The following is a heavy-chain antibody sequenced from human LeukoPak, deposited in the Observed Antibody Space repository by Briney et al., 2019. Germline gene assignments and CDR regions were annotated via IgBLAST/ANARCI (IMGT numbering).Heavy chain of an antibody. D-gene: IGHD6-13*01. CDR2: IKQDGSEK. V-gene: IGHV3-7*01. CDR3: ATSRVAAAAYYYYYGMDV. CDR1: GFTFSSYW. Sequence: PGGSLRLSCAASGFTFSSYWMSWVRQAPGKGLEWVANIKQDGSEKYYVDSVKGRFTISRDNAKNSLYLQMNSLRAEDTAVYYCATSRVAAAAYYYYYGMDVWGQGTTVTVSS. J-gene: IGHJ6*02.